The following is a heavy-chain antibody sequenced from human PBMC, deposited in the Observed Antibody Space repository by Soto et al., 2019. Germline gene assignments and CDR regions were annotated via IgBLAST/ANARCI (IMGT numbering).Heavy chain of an antibody. D-gene: IGHD3-10*01. J-gene: IGHJ5*02. CDR1: GGTFSSYA. V-gene: IGHV1-69*13. CDR3: ARADGSGSDNQRDNWFDP. Sequence: ASVKVSCKASGGTFSSYAISWVRQAPGQGLEWMGGIIPIFGTANYAQKFQGRVTITADESTSTAYMELSSLRSEDTAVYYCARADGSGSDNQRDNWFDPWGQGILVTVS. CDR2: IIPIFGTA.